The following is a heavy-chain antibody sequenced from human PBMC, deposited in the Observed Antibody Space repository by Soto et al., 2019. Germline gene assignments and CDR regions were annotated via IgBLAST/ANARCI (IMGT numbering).Heavy chain of an antibody. CDR2: IYYSGST. Sequence: SVTMSLTCTVAGGSIIGYYWSWIRQQPGKGLEWVGYIYYSGSTNYNPSLKSRVTISVDTSKNQFSLKLNSMTAADTAVYYCARHNYGSGSTYFDYWGQGTLVTVSS. CDR1: GGSIIGYY. V-gene: IGHV4-59*08. J-gene: IGHJ4*02. CDR3: ARHNYGSGSTYFDY. D-gene: IGHD3-10*01.